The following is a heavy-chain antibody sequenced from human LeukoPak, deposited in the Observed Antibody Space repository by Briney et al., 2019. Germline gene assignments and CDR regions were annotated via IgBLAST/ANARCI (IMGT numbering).Heavy chain of an antibody. J-gene: IGHJ4*02. CDR1: GGSISNYY. CDR3: ARAQGYSSSWLDY. D-gene: IGHD6-13*01. V-gene: IGHV4-59*01. Sequence: PSETLSLTCTVSGGSISNYYLSWIRQPPGKGLEWIGYIYYSGSTNYNPSLKSRVTMSVETSKNQFSLKPTSVTTADTAVYYCARAQGYSSSWLDYWGQGTLVTVSS. CDR2: IYYSGST.